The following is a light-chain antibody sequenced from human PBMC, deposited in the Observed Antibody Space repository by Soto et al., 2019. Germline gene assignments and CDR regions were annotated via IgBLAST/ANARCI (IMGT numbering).Light chain of an antibody. J-gene: IGLJ2*01. V-gene: IGLV1-47*01. Sequence: QSVLTQPPSASGTPGQRVTISCSGSSSNIGSNFIYWYQQLPGTAPKLLTDRNNQRPSGVPDRFSGSKSGTSASLAISGLRSEDEGDYHCAAWDDSLSGVVFGGGTKLTVL. CDR1: SSNIGSNF. CDR3: AAWDDSLSGVV. CDR2: RNN.